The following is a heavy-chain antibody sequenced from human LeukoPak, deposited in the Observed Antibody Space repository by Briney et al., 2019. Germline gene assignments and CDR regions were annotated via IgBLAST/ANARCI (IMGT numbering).Heavy chain of an antibody. CDR1: GFTFSSYA. V-gene: IGHV3-30*04. D-gene: IGHD1-1*01. Sequence: GRSLRLPCAASGFTFSSYAMHWIRQAPGKGLEWVAVISYDGTNEYSADSVKGRFTISRDNSKNTLYLQMNSLRSEDTAVYYCARGYSPSVRTTGNDYWGQGTLVTVSS. CDR2: ISYDGTNE. J-gene: IGHJ4*02. CDR3: ARGYSPSVRTTGNDY.